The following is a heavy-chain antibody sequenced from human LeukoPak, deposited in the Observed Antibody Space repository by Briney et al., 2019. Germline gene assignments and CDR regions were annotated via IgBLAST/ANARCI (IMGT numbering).Heavy chain of an antibody. V-gene: IGHV3-74*01. CDR3: IRGPTYFDY. CDR1: GFTFSSYS. Sequence: GGSLRLSCAASGFTFSSYSMNWVRQAPGKGLEWVSRINSDGSSVSYADSVKGRFTISRDNAKSTLYLQMNRLRAEDTAVYYCIRGPTYFDYWGQGILVTVSS. CDR2: INSDGSSV. J-gene: IGHJ4*02.